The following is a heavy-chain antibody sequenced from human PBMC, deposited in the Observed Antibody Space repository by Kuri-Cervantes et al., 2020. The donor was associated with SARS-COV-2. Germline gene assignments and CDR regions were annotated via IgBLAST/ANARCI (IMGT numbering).Heavy chain of an antibody. CDR3: ASGLTRDY. V-gene: IGHV3-30*03. CDR1: GFMFSRCG. D-gene: IGHD3/OR15-3a*01. Sequence: LSLTCAASGFMFSRCGMHWVRQAPGKGLEWVAVISYDGSNKYYADSVKGRFTISRDNAKNSLYLQMNSLRAEDTAVYYCASGLTRDYWGQGTLVTVSS. CDR2: ISYDGSNK. J-gene: IGHJ4*02.